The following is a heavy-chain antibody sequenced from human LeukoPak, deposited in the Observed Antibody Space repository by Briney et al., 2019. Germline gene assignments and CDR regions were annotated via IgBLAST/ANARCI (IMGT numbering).Heavy chain of an antibody. Sequence: GGSVRLSCGASGFTFSSYAKTGVRQAPGKGLEWGSSITGSGGTTYYADSVKGRFTISRDNSKNTLYLQMNSLRAEDTAVYYCTKDFLRRFGQRNYFDYWGQGTLVTVS. CDR3: TKDFLRRFGQRNYFDY. V-gene: IGHV3-23*01. D-gene: IGHD2/OR15-2a*01. CDR2: ITGSGGTT. J-gene: IGHJ4*02. CDR1: GFTFSSYA.